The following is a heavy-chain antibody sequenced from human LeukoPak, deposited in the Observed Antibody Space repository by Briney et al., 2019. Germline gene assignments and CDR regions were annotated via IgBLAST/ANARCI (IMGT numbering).Heavy chain of an antibody. V-gene: IGHV3-7*01. J-gene: IGHJ3*01. Sequence: PGGSLRLSCAASGFTFSSYSMNWVRQAPGKGLEWVANIKEDGSEKYYVDSVRGRFTISRDNAKNSLYLHLNSLRVEDTAVYYCARVHHSSSWGTDDCWGQGTMVTVS. CDR1: GFTFSSYS. CDR2: IKEDGSEK. CDR3: ARVHHSSSWGTDDC. D-gene: IGHD6-13*01.